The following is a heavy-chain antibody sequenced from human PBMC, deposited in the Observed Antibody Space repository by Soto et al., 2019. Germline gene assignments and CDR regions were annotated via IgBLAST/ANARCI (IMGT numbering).Heavy chain of an antibody. CDR2: FDPEDGET. Sequence: GASVKVSCKASGYTLTELSMHWVRQAPGKGLEWMGGFDPEDGETIYAQKFQGRVTMTEDTSTDTAYMELSSLRSEDTAVYYCATESYSNYGNWFDPWGQGTLVTVSS. D-gene: IGHD4-4*01. V-gene: IGHV1-24*01. CDR1: GYTLTELS. CDR3: ATESYSNYGNWFDP. J-gene: IGHJ5*02.